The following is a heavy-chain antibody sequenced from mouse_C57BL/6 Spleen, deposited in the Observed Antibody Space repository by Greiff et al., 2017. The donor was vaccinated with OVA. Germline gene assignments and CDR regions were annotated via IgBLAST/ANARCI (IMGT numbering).Heavy chain of an antibody. J-gene: IGHJ2*01. CDR2: ISSGGSYT. V-gene: IGHV5-6*01. D-gene: IGHD4-1*01. Sequence: EVMLVESGGDLVKPGGSLKLSCAASGFTFSSYGMSWVRQTPDKRLEWVATISSGGSYTYYPDSVKGRFTISRDNAKNTLYLQMSSLKSEDTAMYYCARQDLTGFDYWGQGTTLTVSS. CDR1: GFTFSSYG. CDR3: ARQDLTGFDY.